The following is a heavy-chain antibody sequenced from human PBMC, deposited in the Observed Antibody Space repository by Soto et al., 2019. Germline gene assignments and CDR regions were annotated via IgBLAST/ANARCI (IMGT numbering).Heavy chain of an antibody. CDR2: ITDTGGDA. D-gene: IGHD3-10*01. CDR1: GITIGSRA. CDR3: AVGFKDSYPGSRLFDF. J-gene: IGHJ4*02. V-gene: IGHV3-23*01. Sequence: QPVGSLRLSCVASGITIGSRAMSWVRQAPGEGLEWVSTITDTGGDAKYADSVRGRFTISRDNSKKTLYLQMSSLLADDSAVYFCAVGFKDSYPGSRLFDFWGRGTLVPVSP.